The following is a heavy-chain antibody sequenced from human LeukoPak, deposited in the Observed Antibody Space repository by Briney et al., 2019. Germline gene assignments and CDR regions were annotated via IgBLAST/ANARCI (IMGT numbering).Heavy chain of an antibody. CDR1: GYTFTAYY. D-gene: IGHD3-22*01. CDR3: ARGGYHDSSGNY. Sequence: ASVKVSCXTSGYTFTAYYMHWVRQAPGQGLEWMGRIRPNNGGTDYAQKFQGRVTMTRDTSISTAYMELSSLRSDDTAVYYCARGGYHDSSGNYWGQGTLVTVSS. CDR2: IRPNNGGT. J-gene: IGHJ4*02. V-gene: IGHV1-2*06.